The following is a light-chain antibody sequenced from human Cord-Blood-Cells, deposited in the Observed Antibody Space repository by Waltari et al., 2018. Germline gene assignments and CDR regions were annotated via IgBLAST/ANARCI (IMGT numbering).Light chain of an antibody. Sequence: DIQMTQSPSSLSASVGDRVTITCQASQDLSNYLNWYQQKPGKAPKPLVYDASNLETGVPSRFSGSGSGTDFTFTISSLQPEDIATYYCQQYDNLPALTFGGGTKVEIK. V-gene: IGKV1-33*01. CDR2: DAS. J-gene: IGKJ4*01. CDR3: QQYDNLPALT. CDR1: QDLSNY.